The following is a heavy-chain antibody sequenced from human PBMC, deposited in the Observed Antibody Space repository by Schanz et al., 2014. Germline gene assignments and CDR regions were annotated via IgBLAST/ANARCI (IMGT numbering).Heavy chain of an antibody. Sequence: VESGGGLVKPGGSLRLSCAVSGFPFSYYTMNWVRQAPGKGPEWVACIGRRGQVIYYADSMEGRFIISRDNAQNSLFLQMNSLRVEDTAVYYCARSYHDDDDYTRALDMWGQGTMVTVSS. V-gene: IGHV3-21*01. J-gene: IGHJ3*02. D-gene: IGHD3-16*01. CDR1: GFPFSYYT. CDR2: IGRRGQVI. CDR3: ARSYHDDDDYTRALDM.